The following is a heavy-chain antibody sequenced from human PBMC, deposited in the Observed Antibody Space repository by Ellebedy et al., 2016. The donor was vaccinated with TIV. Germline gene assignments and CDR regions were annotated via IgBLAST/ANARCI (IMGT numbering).Heavy chain of an antibody. CDR3: ARPGASYSSSWYDFDC. V-gene: IGHV3-7*01. D-gene: IGHD6-13*01. J-gene: IGHJ4*02. Sequence: GESLKISCAAFGFNFRSYWMGWVRQAPGKGLEWVANIYQDGSQKYYVDSAEGRFTISRDNAKNSLYLEMKSLRVEDTAVYYCARPGASYSSSWYDFDCWGQGTLVTVSS. CDR1: GFNFRSYW. CDR2: IYQDGSQK.